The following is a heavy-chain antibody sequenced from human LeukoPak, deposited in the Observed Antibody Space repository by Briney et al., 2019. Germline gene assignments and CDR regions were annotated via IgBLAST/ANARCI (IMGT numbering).Heavy chain of an antibody. D-gene: IGHD3-10*01. J-gene: IGHJ4*02. CDR1: GYTLTGYY. CDR3: ARDTIRSGSGLG. CDR2: INPNSGGT. Sequence: ASVKVSCKASGYTLTGYYMHWVRQAPGQGLEWMGWINPNSGGTNYAQKFQGRVTMTRDTSISTAYMELSRLRSDDTAVYYCARDTIRSGSGLGWGQGTLVTVSS. V-gene: IGHV1-2*02.